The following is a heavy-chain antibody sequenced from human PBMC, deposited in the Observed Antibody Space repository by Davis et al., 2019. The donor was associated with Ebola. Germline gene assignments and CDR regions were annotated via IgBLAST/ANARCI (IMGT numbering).Heavy chain of an antibody. CDR3: VRGAVSNYFDH. J-gene: IGHJ4*02. D-gene: IGHD4/OR15-4a*01. V-gene: IGHV3-53*01. CDR1: GFIVSDKY. Sequence: GESLKTPCAAPGFIVSDKYMSWVRQAPGKGLEWVSVIYRDERKYYADSVKGRFTISRDDAKNTLYLQMNSLRPEDTAVYFCVRGAVSNYFDHWGQGTLVTVSS. CDR2: IYRDERK.